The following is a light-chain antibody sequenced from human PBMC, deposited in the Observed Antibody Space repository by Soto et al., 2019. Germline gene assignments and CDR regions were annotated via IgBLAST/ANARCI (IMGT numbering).Light chain of an antibody. Sequence: QSALTQPPSASGSPGQSVTISCSGTKNDIGVYDFVSWYQHHPGKAPRLIIYEVVQRPSGVPDRFSGSKSGNTASLTVSGLQAADEAHYFCNSYAGSNTYVFGSGTKVTVL. CDR1: KNDIGVYDF. V-gene: IGLV2-8*01. CDR2: EVV. J-gene: IGLJ1*01. CDR3: NSYAGSNTYV.